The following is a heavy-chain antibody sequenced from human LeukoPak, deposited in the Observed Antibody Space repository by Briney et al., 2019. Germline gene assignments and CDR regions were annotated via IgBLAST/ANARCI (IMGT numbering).Heavy chain of an antibody. Sequence: GGSLRLSCAPSGFTFSNYAMDWVRGAPGKGLEWVAAISGSGTVTYYVDSVKGRFTISRDNSKKTLNLQMNSLRVDDAAVYYCAKGHSSWDYHGMDVWGQGTTVTVSS. CDR2: ISGSGTVT. D-gene: IGHD6-13*01. CDR3: AKGHSSWDYHGMDV. V-gene: IGHV3-23*01. CDR1: GFTFSNYA. J-gene: IGHJ6*02.